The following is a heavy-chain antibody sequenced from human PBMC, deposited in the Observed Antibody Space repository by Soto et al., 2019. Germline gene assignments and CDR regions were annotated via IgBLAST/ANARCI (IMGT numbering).Heavy chain of an antibody. CDR3: ARLLVATEAFDF. D-gene: IGHD5-12*01. CDR1: GGTSISYY. V-gene: IGHV4-59*08. Sequence: TLRLTWTVAGGTSISYYGSRIRQTQRRGLEWIGFIYYAGSTKYNPSLNSRVTISVDTSKNQFSLTVTSVTAAVTGVYDDARLLVATEAFDFWSKGSLDTVSS. CDR2: IYYAGST. J-gene: IGHJ4*02.